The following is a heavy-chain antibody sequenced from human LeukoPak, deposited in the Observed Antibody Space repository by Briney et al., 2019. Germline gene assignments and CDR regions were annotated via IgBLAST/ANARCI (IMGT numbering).Heavy chain of an antibody. V-gene: IGHV4-59*08. J-gene: IGHJ4*02. CDR1: GGSITNFY. CDR3: ARLSGYSSV. D-gene: IGHD6-19*01. CDR2: IYYSGTT. Sequence: SETLSLTCTVSGGSITNFYGGWIRQSPGKGLELIGYIYYSGTTNYSPSLKSRVSISVDTSKKQFSLRLTSVTAADTAVYYCARLSGYSSVWGQGSLVTVSS.